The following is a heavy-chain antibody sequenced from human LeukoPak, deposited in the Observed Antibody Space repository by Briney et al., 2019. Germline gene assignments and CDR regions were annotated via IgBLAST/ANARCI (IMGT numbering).Heavy chain of an antibody. Sequence: SETLSLTCAVYGGSFSGYYWSWIRQPPGKGPEWIGEINHSGSTNYNPSLKSRVTISVDTSKNQFSLKLSSVTAADTAVYYCARGRVVYAIRGYFDYWGQGTLVTVSS. J-gene: IGHJ4*02. V-gene: IGHV4-34*01. CDR1: GGSFSGYY. CDR2: INHSGST. D-gene: IGHD2-8*02. CDR3: ARGRVVYAIRGYFDY.